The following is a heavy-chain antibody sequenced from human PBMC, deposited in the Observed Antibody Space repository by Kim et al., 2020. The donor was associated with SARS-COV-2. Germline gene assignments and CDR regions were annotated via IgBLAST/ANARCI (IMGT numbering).Heavy chain of an antibody. D-gene: IGHD3-22*01. Sequence: ASVKVSCKASGYTFTSYGISWVRQAPGQGLEWMGWISAYNGNTNYAQKLQGRVTMTTDTSTSTAYMELRSLRSDDTAVYYCARDQQTYYYDSSGYGYFQHWGQGTLVTVSS. V-gene: IGHV1-18*01. CDR2: ISAYNGNT. J-gene: IGHJ1*01. CDR3: ARDQQTYYYDSSGYGYFQH. CDR1: GYTFTSYG.